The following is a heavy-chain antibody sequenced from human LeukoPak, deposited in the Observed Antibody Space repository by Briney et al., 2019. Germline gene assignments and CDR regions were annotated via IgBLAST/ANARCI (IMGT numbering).Heavy chain of an antibody. CDR1: GYTFTRYG. J-gene: IGHJ4*02. CDR3: ARGAGDLKDGYKNYFDY. Sequence: AAVKVSCKASGYTFTRYGISWVRQAPGQGREGIGWISPYNVNTNYAQKLQGRVTMTTDTSTSTAYMELRSLRSEDTSVYYCARGAGDLKDGYKNYFDYWGQGTLVTVSS. D-gene: IGHD5-24*01. CDR2: ISPYNVNT. V-gene: IGHV1-18*01.